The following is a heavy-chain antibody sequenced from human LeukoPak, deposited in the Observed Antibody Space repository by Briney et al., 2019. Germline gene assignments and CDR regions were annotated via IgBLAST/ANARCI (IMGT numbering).Heavy chain of an antibody. Sequence: GASVKVSCKASGYTFTSYAMHWVRQAPGQRLEWMGWINAGNDNTKYSQKFQGRVTITRDTSTSTAYMELSSLRSEDTAVYYCARDLGYCTGGTCYPNWFDAWGQGTLVTVSS. J-gene: IGHJ5*02. CDR1: GYTFTSYA. D-gene: IGHD2-15*01. CDR3: ARDLGYCTGGTCYPNWFDA. CDR2: INAGNDNT. V-gene: IGHV1-3*01.